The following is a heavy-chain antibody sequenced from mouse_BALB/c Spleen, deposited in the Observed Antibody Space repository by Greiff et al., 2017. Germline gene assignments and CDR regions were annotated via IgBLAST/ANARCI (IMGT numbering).Heavy chain of an antibody. CDR2: ISSGSSTI. Sequence: EVQLQESGGGLVQPGGSRKLSCAASGFTFSSFGMHWVRQAPEKGLEWVAYISSGSSTIYYADTVKGRFTISRDNPKNTLFLQMTSLRSEDTAMYYCARSRANWDFDYWGQGTTLTVSS. CDR3: ARSRANWDFDY. D-gene: IGHD4-1*01. V-gene: IGHV5-17*02. J-gene: IGHJ2*01. CDR1: GFTFSSFG.